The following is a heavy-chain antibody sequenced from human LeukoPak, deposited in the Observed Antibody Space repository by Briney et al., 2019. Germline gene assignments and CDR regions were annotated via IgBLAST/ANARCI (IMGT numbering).Heavy chain of an antibody. V-gene: IGHV4-39*01. J-gene: IGHJ4*02. CDR2: IYFSGGT. Sequence: PSETLSLTCTVSGDSISSSNCYWGWIRQPPGKGLEWIGSIYFSGGTYYNASLKSRVTISVDTSKNQFSLKLSSVTAADTAVYYCARGHSVFDYWGQGTLVTVSS. D-gene: IGHD4-11*01. CDR3: ARGHSVFDY. CDR1: GDSISSSNCY.